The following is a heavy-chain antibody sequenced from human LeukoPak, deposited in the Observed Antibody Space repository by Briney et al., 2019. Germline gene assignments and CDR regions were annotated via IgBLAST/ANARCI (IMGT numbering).Heavy chain of an antibody. CDR2: IYHSGST. J-gene: IGHJ4*02. CDR1: GVSIRSYY. CDR3: ARVREGSGSYYLFDY. D-gene: IGHD3-10*01. V-gene: IGHV4-59*01. Sequence: KPSETPSPTCTVSGVSIRSYYWAWIRQPPGEGPEWVGNIYHSGSTKYNPSLKSRVTISADTSKNQFSLKLSSVTAADSALYYCARVREGSGSYYLFDYWGQGTLVTVSS.